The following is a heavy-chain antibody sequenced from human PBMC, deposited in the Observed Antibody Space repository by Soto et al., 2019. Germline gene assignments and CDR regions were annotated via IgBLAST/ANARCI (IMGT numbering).Heavy chain of an antibody. CDR2: TYHRGST. CDR1: GGSITNYY. CDR3: ARIGGYHGPLDY. D-gene: IGHD3-16*02. J-gene: IGHJ4*02. Sequence: SETLSLTCTVSGGSITNYYWTWIRQPPGRGLEWIGYTYHRGSTNYSPSLKSRVAISLDTSENQFSLKVSSVTAADTAVYYCARIGGYHGPLDYWGQGTPVTVSS. V-gene: IGHV4-59*01.